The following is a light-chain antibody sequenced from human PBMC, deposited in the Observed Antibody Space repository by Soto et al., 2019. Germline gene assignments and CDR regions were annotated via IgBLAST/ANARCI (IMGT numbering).Light chain of an antibody. CDR3: QQYDNLPPYT. CDR1: QDISNY. CDR2: DAS. Sequence: DIPMTQSPSSLSASVGDRVTITCQASQDISNYLNWYQQKPGKAPKLLIYDASNLETGVPSRFSGSGSGTEFTFPISSLQPEDIATYYCQQYDNLPPYTFGQGTKLEIK. V-gene: IGKV1-33*01. J-gene: IGKJ2*01.